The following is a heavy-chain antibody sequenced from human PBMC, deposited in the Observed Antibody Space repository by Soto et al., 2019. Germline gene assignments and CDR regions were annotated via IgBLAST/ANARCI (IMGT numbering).Heavy chain of an antibody. CDR3: VRDLGRYFRSGYMDL. J-gene: IGHJ6*03. V-gene: IGHV3-21*02. CDR2: INEDSTYI. D-gene: IGHD3-9*01. CDR1: GFAFNTYS. Sequence: EVRLVESGGGLVKPGGSLRLSCTASGFAFNTYSMNWVRQAPGKGLEWVSSINEDSTYIYYADSLRGRITISTDNAKDSLFLQMNSLRPDDTAVYYCVRDLGRYFRSGYMDLWGDGDTVTVSS.